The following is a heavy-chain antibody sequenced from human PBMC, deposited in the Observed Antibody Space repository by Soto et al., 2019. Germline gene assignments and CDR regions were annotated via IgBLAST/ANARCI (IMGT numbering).Heavy chain of an antibody. CDR1: GGSVSSTTNY. CDR3: ARADDDKSSGFDP. D-gene: IGHD3-9*01. V-gene: IGHV4-61*01. J-gene: IGHJ5*02. Sequence: QVQLQESGPGLVKPSETLSLTCIVSGGSVSSTTNYWSWIRQPPGKGLEWIGYISYSGATNYNPALTGRVSMSLDTSKNQFSLKLISVTAADTAFYYCARADDDKSSGFDPWGQGTLVTVSS. CDR2: ISYSGAT.